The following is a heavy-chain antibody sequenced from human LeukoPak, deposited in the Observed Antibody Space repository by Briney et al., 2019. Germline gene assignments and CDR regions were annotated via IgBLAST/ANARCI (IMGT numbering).Heavy chain of an antibody. J-gene: IGHJ4*02. CDR2: INHSGST. D-gene: IGHD4-17*01. CDR3: ARVAFNDYGGNSGVDY. CDR1: GGSISSYY. V-gene: IGHV4-34*01. Sequence: SETLSLTCTVSGGSISSYYWSWIRQPPGKGLEWIGEINHSGSTNYNPSLKSRVTISVDTSKNQFSLKLSSVTAADTAVYYCARVAFNDYGGNSGVDYWGQGTLVTVSS.